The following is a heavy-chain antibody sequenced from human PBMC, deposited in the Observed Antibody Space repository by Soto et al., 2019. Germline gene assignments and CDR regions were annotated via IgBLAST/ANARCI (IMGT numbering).Heavy chain of an antibody. CDR1: GYTFTTYD. J-gene: IGHJ4*02. V-gene: IGHV1-8*01. CDR2: MDPNSGST. D-gene: IGHD6-6*01. CDR3: ARGSVGVAARFSPYDY. Sequence: GASVKVSCKASGYTFTTYDINWVRQAPGQGLEWLGWMDPNSGSTGYAQNFQGRITMTRNISRNTAHMELSSLRSEDTAVYYCARGSVGVAARFSPYDYWGQGTLVTVSS.